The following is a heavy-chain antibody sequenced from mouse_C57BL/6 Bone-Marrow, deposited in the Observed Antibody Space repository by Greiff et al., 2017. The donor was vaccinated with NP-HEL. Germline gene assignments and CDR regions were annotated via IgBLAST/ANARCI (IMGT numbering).Heavy chain of an antibody. D-gene: IGHD1-1*01. Sequence: VQLQQSGPGLVQPSQSLSITCTVSGFSLTSYGVHWVRQSPGKGLEWLGVIWSGGSTDYNAAFMSRLSITKDNPKSQVFFKMISLQAYDTAIDYCAQSLDGSSASYWGQGTLVTVSA. CDR1: GFSLTSYG. J-gene: IGHJ3*01. V-gene: IGHV2-5*01. CDR3: AQSLDGSSASY. CDR2: IWSGGST.